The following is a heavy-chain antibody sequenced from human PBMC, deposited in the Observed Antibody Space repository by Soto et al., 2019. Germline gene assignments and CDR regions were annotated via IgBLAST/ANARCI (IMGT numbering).Heavy chain of an antibody. D-gene: IGHD6-19*01. CDR1: GFTFSSYG. CDR3: VKDGSSGWPYFYDMDV. Sequence: GGSLRLSCAASGFTFSSYGIHWVRQAPGKGLEWVAVISYDGRNKYYADAVKGRFTISRDNSKNTLYLQMSSLRAEDTAVYYCVKDGSSGWPYFYDMDVWGQGTTVTVYS. V-gene: IGHV3-30*18. J-gene: IGHJ6*02. CDR2: ISYDGRNK.